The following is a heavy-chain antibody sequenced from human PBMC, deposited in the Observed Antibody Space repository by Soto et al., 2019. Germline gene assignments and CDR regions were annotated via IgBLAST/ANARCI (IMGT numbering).Heavy chain of an antibody. Sequence: EVQLVESGGGLVKPGGSLRLSCAASGFTFSSYSMNWVRQAPGKGLEWVSSISSGSDYIFYAASVKGRFTISRDNAKNSLFLQMNSLTAEDTAVYYCARSPVGDAFNVWGQGTVVTVSS. CDR3: ARSPVGDAFNV. CDR1: GFTFSSYS. CDR2: ISSGSDYI. V-gene: IGHV3-21*01. J-gene: IGHJ3*01.